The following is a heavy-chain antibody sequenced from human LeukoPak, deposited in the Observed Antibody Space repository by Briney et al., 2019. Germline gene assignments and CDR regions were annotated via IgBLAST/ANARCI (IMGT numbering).Heavy chain of an antibody. J-gene: IGHJ4*02. CDR3: ARSLTTLTYEGY. V-gene: IGHV3-21*01. D-gene: IGHD1-1*01. CDR2: INSGSTYT. Sequence: GGFLRLSCAASGFTFSSYMMNWVRQAPGKGLEWGSSINSGSTYTYYTESVKGRFTVSRDNAKNSLFLQMNSLRAEDTAIYYCARSLTTLTYEGYWGQGTLVTVSS. CDR1: GFTFSSYM.